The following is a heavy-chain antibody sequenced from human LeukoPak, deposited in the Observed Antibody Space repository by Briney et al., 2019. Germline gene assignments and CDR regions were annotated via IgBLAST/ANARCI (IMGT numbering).Heavy chain of an antibody. J-gene: IGHJ4*02. Sequence: GGSLRLSCAASGFTFSGHWMSWVRQAPGKGLEWVANINQGGSDKYYVDSVMGRFTISRDNAKNSLYLQMNSLRAEDTALYYCAKDISVGATPYYFDSWGQGTLVTVSS. CDR2: INQGGSDK. CDR3: AKDISVGATPYYFDS. CDR1: GFTFSGHW. V-gene: IGHV3-7*03. D-gene: IGHD1-26*01.